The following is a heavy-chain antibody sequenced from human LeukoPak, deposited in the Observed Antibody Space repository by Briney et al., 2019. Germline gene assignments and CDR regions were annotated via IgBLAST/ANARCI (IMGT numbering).Heavy chain of an antibody. Sequence: PGGSLRLSCAASGFTFSSYAMSWVRQAPGKGLEWVSAISGSGGSTYYADSVKGWFTISRDNSKNTLYLQMNSLRAEDTAVYYCAKDLRTVVVGAPDAFDIWGQGTMVTVSS. D-gene: IGHD2-15*01. CDR3: AKDLRTVVVGAPDAFDI. CDR2: ISGSGGST. V-gene: IGHV3-23*01. J-gene: IGHJ3*02. CDR1: GFTFSSYA.